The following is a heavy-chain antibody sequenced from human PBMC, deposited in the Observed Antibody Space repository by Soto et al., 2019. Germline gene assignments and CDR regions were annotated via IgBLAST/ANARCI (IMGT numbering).Heavy chain of an antibody. V-gene: IGHV3-33*01. Sequence: QVQLVESGGGVVQPGRSLRLSCAASGFTFSNYCMHWVRQAPGKGLEWVAVILNDVSNRYHADSVKDRFTISRDNSKNMLYLQMNSLRAEDTAVYYCARDDEYSGNGMDVWGQGTTVTVS. CDR2: ILNDVSNR. D-gene: IGHD3-10*01. CDR1: GFTFSNYC. CDR3: ARDDEYSGNGMDV. J-gene: IGHJ6*02.